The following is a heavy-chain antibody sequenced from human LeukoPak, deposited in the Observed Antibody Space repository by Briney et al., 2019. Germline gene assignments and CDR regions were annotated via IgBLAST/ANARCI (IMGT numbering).Heavy chain of an antibody. Sequence: GGSLRLSCAASGFTFSSYAMSWVRQAPGKGLEWVSAISGSGGSTYYADSVKGRLTISRDNSKNTLYLQMNSLRAEDTAVYYCAKDRGTMVRGVPNWFDPWGQGTLVTVSS. CDR1: GFTFSSYA. J-gene: IGHJ5*02. CDR3: AKDRGTMVRGVPNWFDP. V-gene: IGHV3-23*01. CDR2: ISGSGGST. D-gene: IGHD3-10*01.